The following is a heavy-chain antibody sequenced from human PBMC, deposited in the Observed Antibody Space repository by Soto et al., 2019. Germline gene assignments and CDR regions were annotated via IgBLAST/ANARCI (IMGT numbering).Heavy chain of an antibody. J-gene: IGHJ3*02. D-gene: IGHD2-21*01. CDR2: ISNDGSNK. CDR3: ARDQFLDAFDI. Sequence: PGGSLRLSCAASGFIFSSYSMHWVRQAPGKGLEWVAMISNDGSNKDYVDSVKGRFTISRDNSNNTLSLQMNSLRAEDTAVYYCARDQFLDAFDIWGQGTMVTVSS. CDR1: GFIFSSYS. V-gene: IGHV3-30-3*01.